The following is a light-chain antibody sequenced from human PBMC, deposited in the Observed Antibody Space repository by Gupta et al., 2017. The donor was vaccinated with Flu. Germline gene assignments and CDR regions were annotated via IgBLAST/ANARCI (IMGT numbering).Light chain of an antibody. Sequence: DIQMTQSPSTLSAAVGDRVSITCRASQSISGLLAWYQQRPGEAPNLLIYKASTLKSGVPSRFSASESGTEFTLTINSLQPDDFAVYYCHQYFTSPWAFGQGTKV. V-gene: IGKV1-5*03. CDR2: KAS. CDR3: HQYFTSPWA. J-gene: IGKJ1*01. CDR1: QSISGL.